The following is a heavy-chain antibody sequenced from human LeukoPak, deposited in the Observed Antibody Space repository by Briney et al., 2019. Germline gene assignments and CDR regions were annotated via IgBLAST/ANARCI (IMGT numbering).Heavy chain of an antibody. V-gene: IGHV3-74*01. CDR2: INSDGSST. CDR3: AKDMVPGGSPVAFDI. CDR1: GFTFSSYW. D-gene: IGHD3-10*01. J-gene: IGHJ3*02. Sequence: PGGSLRLSCAASGFTFSSYWMHWVRQVPGKGLVWVSRINSDGSSTRYADSVKGRFTISRDNAKDTLYLQMNSLRAEDMALYYCAKDMVPGGSPVAFDIWGQGTMVTVSS.